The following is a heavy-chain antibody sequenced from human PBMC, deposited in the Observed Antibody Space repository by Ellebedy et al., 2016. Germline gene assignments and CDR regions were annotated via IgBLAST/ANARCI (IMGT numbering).Heavy chain of an antibody. D-gene: IGHD6-19*01. V-gene: IGHV4-39*07. J-gene: IGHJ1*01. CDR3: ARVEAVNAEYFQH. Sequence: SETLSLXXTVSGGSISSSSYYWGWIRQPPGKGLEWIGSIYYSGSTYYNPSLKSRVTISVDTSKNQFSLKLSSVTAADTAVYYCARVEAVNAEYFQHWGQGTLVTVSS. CDR1: GGSISSSSYY. CDR2: IYYSGST.